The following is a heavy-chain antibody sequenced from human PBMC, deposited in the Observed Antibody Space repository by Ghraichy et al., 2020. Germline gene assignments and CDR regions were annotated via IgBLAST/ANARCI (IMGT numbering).Heavy chain of an antibody. CDR3: ARERGDSSSSVKY. Sequence: GESLRLSCATSGFNFSSFSLNWVRQAPGKGLEWVASISSSSITIYYADSVKGRFTISRDNAKNSLYLQMNRLRVEDTAVYYCARERGDSSSSVKYWGQGTLVTVSS. CDR2: ISSSSITI. D-gene: IGHD6-6*01. V-gene: IGHV3-48*01. CDR1: GFNFSSFS. J-gene: IGHJ4*02.